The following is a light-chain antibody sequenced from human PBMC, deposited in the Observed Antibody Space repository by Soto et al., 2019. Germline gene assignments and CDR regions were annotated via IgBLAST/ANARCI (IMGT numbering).Light chain of an antibody. CDR3: QQYGNSPIT. Sequence: LTQSPDTLSLSPWERATLSCRASQSVSSSYLAWYQQKPGQAPRLLIYGASSRATGIPDRFSGSGSGTDFTLTISRLEPEDFAVYYCQQYGNSPITFGQGTRLEIK. CDR1: QSVSSSY. CDR2: GAS. V-gene: IGKV3-20*01. J-gene: IGKJ5*01.